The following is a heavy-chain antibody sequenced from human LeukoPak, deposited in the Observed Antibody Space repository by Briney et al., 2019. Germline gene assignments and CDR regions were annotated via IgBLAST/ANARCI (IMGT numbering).Heavy chain of an antibody. CDR2: ISGSGGST. D-gene: IGHD3-3*01. J-gene: IGHJ4*02. Sequence: GGSLRLSCAASGFTFSSYAMSWVRQAPGKGLEWVSSISGSGGSTYYADSVKGRFTISRDNSKNTLYLQMNSLRAEDTAVYYCAKVGVTIFGVVIIEYYFDYWGQGTLVTVSS. CDR1: GFTFSSYA. CDR3: AKVGVTIFGVVIIEYYFDY. V-gene: IGHV3-23*01.